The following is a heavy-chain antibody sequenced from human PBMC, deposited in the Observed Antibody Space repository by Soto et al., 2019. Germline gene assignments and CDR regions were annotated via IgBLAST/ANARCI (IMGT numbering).Heavy chain of an antibody. D-gene: IGHD2-15*01. CDR2: IDYSGNT. Sequence: LSLTCTVSGGSISTYYWNWVRQPPGEGLEWIGYIDYSGNTHYNPSLTSRVTMSVDTSKDQFSLKLNSVTAADTAVYYCAREVLGYCSGGSCYRGFDVWGQGTMVTVSS. J-gene: IGHJ3*01. CDR1: GGSISTYY. V-gene: IGHV4-59*01. CDR3: AREVLGYCSGGSCYRGFDV.